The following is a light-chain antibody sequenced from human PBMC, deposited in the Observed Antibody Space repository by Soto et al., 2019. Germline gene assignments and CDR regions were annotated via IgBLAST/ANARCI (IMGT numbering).Light chain of an antibody. V-gene: IGKV1-33*01. CDR1: QDISNY. CDR3: QQYDNLPPGIT. J-gene: IGKJ5*01. Sequence: DIQMTQSPSSLSASVGDRVTITCQASQDISNYLNWYQQKPGKAPKLLIYDASNLETGVPSRFSGSGSGTDFTFTISSLQPEPIATYYCQQYDNLPPGITFGQGTRLEIK. CDR2: DAS.